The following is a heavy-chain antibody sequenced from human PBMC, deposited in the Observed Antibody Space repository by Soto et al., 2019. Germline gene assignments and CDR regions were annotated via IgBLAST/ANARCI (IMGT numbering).Heavy chain of an antibody. D-gene: IGHD2-15*01. CDR1: GYTFTGYY. V-gene: IGHV1-2*04. Sequence: GASVKVSCKASGYTFTGYYMHWVRQAPGQGLEWMGWINPNSGGTNYAQKFQGWVTMTRDTSISTAYMELSRLRSDDTAVYYCARGLDIVVVVAAAYYLDYWGQGTLVTISS. CDR3: ARGLDIVVVVAAAYYLDY. CDR2: INPNSGGT. J-gene: IGHJ4*02.